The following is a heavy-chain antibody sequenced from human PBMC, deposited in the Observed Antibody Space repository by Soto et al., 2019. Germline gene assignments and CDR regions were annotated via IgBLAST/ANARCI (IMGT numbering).Heavy chain of an antibody. Sequence: QVQLVESGGGVVQPGRSLRLSCAASGFTFSSYAMHWVRQAPGKGLEWVAVISYDGSNKYYADSVKGRFTISRDNSKNTLYLQMNSLRAEDTAVYYCASPHCYGGNCYCQHWGQGTLVTVSS. J-gene: IGHJ1*01. D-gene: IGHD2-21*01. V-gene: IGHV3-30-3*01. CDR3: ASPHCYGGNCYCQH. CDR2: ISYDGSNK. CDR1: GFTFSSYA.